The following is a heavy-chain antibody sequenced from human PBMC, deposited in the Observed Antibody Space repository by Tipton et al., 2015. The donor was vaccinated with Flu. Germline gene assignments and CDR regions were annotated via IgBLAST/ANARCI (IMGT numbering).Heavy chain of an antibody. CDR1: GFTFSSYA. CDR3: ATLTGDDY. D-gene: IGHD7-27*01. V-gene: IGHV3-23*01. J-gene: IGHJ4*02. CDR2: ISGSGGNT. Sequence: SLRLSCTASGFTFSSYAMSWVRQAPGKGLEWVSAISGSGGNTYYADSVRGRFTISRDNTKKSLSLQLNSLRAEDTAIYYCATLTGDDYWGQGILVTVSS.